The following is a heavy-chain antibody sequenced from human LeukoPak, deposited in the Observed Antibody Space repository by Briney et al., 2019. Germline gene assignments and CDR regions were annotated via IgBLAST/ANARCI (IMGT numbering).Heavy chain of an antibody. CDR3: ARGPPANYYDSSGPLGEMVDY. D-gene: IGHD3-22*01. J-gene: IGHJ4*02. Sequence: ASVEVSCKASGNPLTASYMTWWRQAPGQGLGWWGGFNPTVGGTNYAQKFQGWVTMTRDTSISTAYMELSRLRSDGTAVYYCARGPPANYYDSSGPLGEMVDYWGQGTLVTVSS. CDR2: FNPTVGGT. V-gene: IGHV1-2*04. CDR1: GNPLTASY.